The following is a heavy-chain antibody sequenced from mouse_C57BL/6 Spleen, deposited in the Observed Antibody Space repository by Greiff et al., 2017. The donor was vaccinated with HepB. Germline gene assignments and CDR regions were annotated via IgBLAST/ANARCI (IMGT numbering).Heavy chain of an antibody. J-gene: IGHJ2*01. CDR1: GYTFTSYW. V-gene: IGHV1-69*01. D-gene: IGHD1-1*01. CDR2: IDPSDSYT. Sequence: QVQLQQPGAELVMPGASVKLSCKASGYTFTSYWMHWVKQRPGQGLEWIGAIDPSDSYTNYNQKFKGKSTLTVDKSSSTAYMQLSSLTSEDSAVYYCARDGSSYGYFDYWGQGTTLTVSS. CDR3: ARDGSSYGYFDY.